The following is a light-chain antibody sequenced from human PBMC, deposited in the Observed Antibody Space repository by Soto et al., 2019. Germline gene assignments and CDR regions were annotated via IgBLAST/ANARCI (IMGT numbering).Light chain of an antibody. CDR3: SSYTTSAPYV. J-gene: IGLJ1*01. V-gene: IGLV2-14*01. CDR1: SSDVGAYNF. CDR2: EVT. Sequence: QSVLTQPASVSGSPGQSITISCTGTSSDVGAYNFVSWYQHHPGRAPKLIIYEVTIRPSGVSNRFSGSKSGNTASLTISGLQAEEEAYYYCSSYTTSAPYVFGSGTKLTVL.